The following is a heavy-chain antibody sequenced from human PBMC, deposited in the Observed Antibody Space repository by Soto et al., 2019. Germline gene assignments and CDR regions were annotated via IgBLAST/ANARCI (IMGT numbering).Heavy chain of an antibody. V-gene: IGHV4-39*01. Sequence: QLQLQESGPGLVKPSETLSLTCTVSGGSISSSSYYWGWIRQPPGKGLEWIGSIYYSGSTYYNPSLKSRVTISVDTSKNQFSLKLSSVTAADTAVYYCAIRGYSYGPNSYYFDYWGQGTLVTVSS. CDR2: IYYSGST. D-gene: IGHD5-18*01. CDR1: GGSISSSSYY. CDR3: AIRGYSYGPNSYYFDY. J-gene: IGHJ4*02.